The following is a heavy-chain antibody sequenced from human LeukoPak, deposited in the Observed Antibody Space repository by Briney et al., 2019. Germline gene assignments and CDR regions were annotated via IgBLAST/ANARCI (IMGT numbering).Heavy chain of an antibody. J-gene: IGHJ4*02. D-gene: IGHD2-21*01. CDR1: GYSFATYW. V-gene: IGHV5-51*01. CDR3: ARRGYCGGDCYSDY. Sequence: GESLKISCKGSGYSFATYWIGWVRQMPGKGLEWMGIINPGDSDTRYSPSFQGQVTISADKSISTAFLQWSSLKASDTAMYYCARRGYCGGDCYSDYWGQGTLVTVSS. CDR2: INPGDSDT.